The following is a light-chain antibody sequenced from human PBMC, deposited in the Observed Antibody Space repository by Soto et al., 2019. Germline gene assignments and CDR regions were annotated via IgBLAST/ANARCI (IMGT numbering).Light chain of an antibody. CDR1: SSDVGGYNY. CDR3: SSFAGTNSFV. CDR2: EVS. J-gene: IGLJ1*01. V-gene: IGLV2-8*01. Sequence: QSALTQPPSASGSPGQSVTISCTGTSSDVGGYNYVSWYQQRPGKAPKLIIYEVSKRPSGVPDRVFGSKSGNTASLTVSGLQTEDEADYYCSSFAGTNSFVFGPGTKVTVL.